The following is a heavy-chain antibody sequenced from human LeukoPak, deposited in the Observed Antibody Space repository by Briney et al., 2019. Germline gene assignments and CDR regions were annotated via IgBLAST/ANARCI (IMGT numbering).Heavy chain of an antibody. Sequence: GASVKVSCKASGYTFSTYGISWVRQAPGQGSEWMGWISAYKGNTYYAQKLQGRVTMITDTSTSTAYMELRSLRSDDTAIYYCARDLYYYGSGSYYDVFDVRGQGTMVTVSS. CDR3: ARDLYYYGSGSYYDVFDV. D-gene: IGHD3-10*01. V-gene: IGHV1-18*01. CDR1: GYTFSTYG. J-gene: IGHJ3*01. CDR2: ISAYKGNT.